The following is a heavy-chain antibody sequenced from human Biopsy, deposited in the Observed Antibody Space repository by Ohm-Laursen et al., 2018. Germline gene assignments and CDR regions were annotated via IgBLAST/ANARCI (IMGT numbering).Heavy chain of an antibody. V-gene: IGHV4-38-2*01. CDR1: GYSVTNDYY. D-gene: IGHD5-12*01. J-gene: IGHJ6*02. CDR2: IYYDGIT. Sequence: TLSLTCAVSGYSVTNDYYWGWIRQPPGKGLEWIGNIYYDGITYYNPSLKSRVAMSVDTSKNQFSLRLTSGTAADTAVYYCARVAGGYAYYYGMDVWGQGTTVIVSS. CDR3: ARVAGGYAYYYGMDV.